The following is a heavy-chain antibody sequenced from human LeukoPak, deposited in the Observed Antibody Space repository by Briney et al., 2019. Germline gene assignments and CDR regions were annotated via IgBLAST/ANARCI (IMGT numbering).Heavy chain of an antibody. J-gene: IGHJ4*02. V-gene: IGHV1-69*04. CDR3: ARGGYGGNPFDY. Sequence: SVKVSCKASGYTFTSYGISWVRQAPGQGLEWMGRIIPILGIANYAQKFQGRVTITADKSTSTAYMELSSLRSEDTAVYYCARGGYGGNPFDYWGQGTLVTVSS. D-gene: IGHD4-17*01. CDR1: GYTFTSYG. CDR2: IIPILGIA.